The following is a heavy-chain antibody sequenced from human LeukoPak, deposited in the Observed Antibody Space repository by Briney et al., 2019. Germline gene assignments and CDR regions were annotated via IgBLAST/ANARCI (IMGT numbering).Heavy chain of an antibody. D-gene: IGHD3-16*01. CDR1: GGSLSSRYCY. CDR3: ARRGDY. V-gene: IGHV4-39*01. J-gene: IGHJ4*02. CDR2: VYYSGTT. Sequence: SETLSLTCTVSGGSLSSRYCYWGWIRQPPGKGLEWIGSVYYSGTTYYNPSLKSRVTISIDTSKNQFSLKLSSVTATDTAVYYCARRGDYWGQGTLVTVSS.